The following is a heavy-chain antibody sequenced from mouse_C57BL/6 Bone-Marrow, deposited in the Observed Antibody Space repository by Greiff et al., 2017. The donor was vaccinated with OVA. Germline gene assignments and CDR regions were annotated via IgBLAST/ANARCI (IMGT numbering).Heavy chain of an antibody. Sequence: VQLQESGAELVKPGASVKLSCKASGYTFTEYTIHWVKQRSGQGLEWIGWFYPGSGSIKYNEKFKDKATLTADKSSSTVYMELSRLTSEDSAVYFCARHEDYGYDGNYYAMDYWGQGTSVTVSS. D-gene: IGHD2-2*01. V-gene: IGHV1-62-2*01. CDR3: ARHEDYGYDGNYYAMDY. CDR2: FYPGSGSI. J-gene: IGHJ4*01. CDR1: GYTFTEYT.